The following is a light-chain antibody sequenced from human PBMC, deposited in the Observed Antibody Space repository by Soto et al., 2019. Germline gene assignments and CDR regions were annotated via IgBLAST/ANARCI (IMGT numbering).Light chain of an antibody. Sequence: AIQMTQSPSSLSASLGDRVTITCRASQGIRGELGWDQQKPRKAPKLLISATSTLQSGVLSRFSGRCSGTNFRLSTGSLQPEGFGTYYCSEDFIRPLTVGQGTTVDIK. CDR2: ATS. CDR1: QGIRGE. CDR3: SEDFIRPLT. J-gene: IGKJ1*01. V-gene: IGKV1-6*01.